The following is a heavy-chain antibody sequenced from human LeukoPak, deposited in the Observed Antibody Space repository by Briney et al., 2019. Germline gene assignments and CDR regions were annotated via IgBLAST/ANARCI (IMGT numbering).Heavy chain of an antibody. CDR2: INPSGGST. J-gene: IGHJ4*02. CDR3: ARAGFTFGGVIVPFDY. V-gene: IGHV1-46*01. Sequence: GASVKVSCKASGYTFTSYYMHWVRQAPGQGLEWMGIINPSGGSTSYAQKFQGRVTITADESTSTAYMELSSLRSEDTAVYYCARAGFTFGGVIVPFDYWGQGTLVTVSS. D-gene: IGHD3-16*02. CDR1: GYTFTSYY.